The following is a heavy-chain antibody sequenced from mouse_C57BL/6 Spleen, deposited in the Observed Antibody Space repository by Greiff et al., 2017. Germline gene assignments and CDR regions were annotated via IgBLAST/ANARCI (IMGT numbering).Heavy chain of an antibody. Sequence: VHVKQSGAELVRPGASVKLSCTASGFNIKDDYMHWVKQRPEQGLEWIGWIDPENGDTEYASKFQGKATITADTSSNTAYLQLSSLTSEDTAVYHCTTAYDYDGAWFAYWGQGTLVTVSA. D-gene: IGHD2-4*01. CDR1: GFNIKDDY. V-gene: IGHV14-4*01. J-gene: IGHJ3*01. CDR3: TTAYDYDGAWFAY. CDR2: IDPENGDT.